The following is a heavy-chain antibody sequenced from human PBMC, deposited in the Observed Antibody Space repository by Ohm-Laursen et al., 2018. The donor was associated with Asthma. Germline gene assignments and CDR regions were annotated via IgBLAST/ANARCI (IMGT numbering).Heavy chain of an antibody. V-gene: IGHV3-23*01. D-gene: IGHD3-3*01. J-gene: IGHJ5*02. CDR1: GFTFSIYA. Sequence: SLRLSRAASGFTFSIYAMSWVRQAPGKGLEWVSAISGSDGTTYYADSVKGRFTISRDNSKNTLYLQMNSLRAEDTAVYYCANMWSGRDHRFDPWGQGTLVTVSS. CDR3: ANMWSGRDHRFDP. CDR2: ISGSDGTT.